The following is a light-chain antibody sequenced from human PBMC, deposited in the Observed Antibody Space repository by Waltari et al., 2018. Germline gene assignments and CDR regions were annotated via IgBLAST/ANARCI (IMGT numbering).Light chain of an antibody. CDR1: QSISKN. Sequence: IVLPQSPVTLSVSPGETATLSCRASQSISKNLAWYQQKTGHAPRLLIHGASTRATGIPARFSGSGSGTEFTLTISNLQTEDFAVYYCQQYNHWYSFGQGTKLEIK. V-gene: IGKV3-15*01. J-gene: IGKJ2*03. CDR2: GAS. CDR3: QQYNHWYS.